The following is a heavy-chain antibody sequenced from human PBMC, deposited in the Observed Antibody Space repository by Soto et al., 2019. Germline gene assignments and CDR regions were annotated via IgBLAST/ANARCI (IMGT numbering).Heavy chain of an antibody. CDR2: IYYTGNT. CDR3: ARATYDSSTYYLDS. D-gene: IGHD3-22*01. V-gene: IGHV4-30-4*01. Sequence: QVQLQESGPGLVKPSQTLSLTCTVSGASISGGEYYWTWIRQPPGKCLEWIGSIYYTGNTYSNPSLESRLSISVDPSNNQFALSLTAVIAAYTAIYYCARATYDSSTYYLDSWGQGTLVTVSS. J-gene: IGHJ4*02. CDR1: GASISGGEYY.